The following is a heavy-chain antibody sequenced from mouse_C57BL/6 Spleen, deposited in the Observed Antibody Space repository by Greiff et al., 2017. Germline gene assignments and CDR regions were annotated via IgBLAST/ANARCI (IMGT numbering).Heavy chain of an antibody. CDR1: GFNIKDYY. J-gene: IGHJ3*01. CDR3: TTWLLPAWFAY. CDR2: IDPEDGDT. V-gene: IGHV14-1*01. Sequence: VQLQQSGAELVRPGASVKLSCTASGFNIKDYYMHWVKQRPEQGLEWIGRIDPEDGDTEYAPKFQGKATMTADTSSNTAYLQLSSLTSEDTAVYYCTTWLLPAWFAYWGQGTLVTVSA. D-gene: IGHD2-3*01.